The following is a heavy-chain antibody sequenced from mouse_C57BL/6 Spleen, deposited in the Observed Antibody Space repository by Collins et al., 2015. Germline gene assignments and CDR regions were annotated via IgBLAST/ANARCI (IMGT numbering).Heavy chain of an antibody. D-gene: IGHD1-1*01. V-gene: IGHV14-1*01. J-gene: IGHJ1*03. Sequence: EVQLQQSGAELVRPGASVKLSCTASGFNIKDYYMHWVKQRPEQGLEWIGRIDPEDGDTEYAPKFQGKATMTADTSSNTAYLQLSSLTSEDSAVYYCARWGPHYYGTSYWYFDVWGTGTTVTVSS. CDR2: IDPEDGDT. CDR1: GFNIKDYY. CDR3: ARWGPHYYGTSYWYFDV.